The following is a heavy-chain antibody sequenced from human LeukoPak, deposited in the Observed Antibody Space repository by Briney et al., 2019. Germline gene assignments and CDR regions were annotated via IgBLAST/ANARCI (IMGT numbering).Heavy chain of an antibody. J-gene: IGHJ4*02. V-gene: IGHV1-69*13. CDR2: IIPIFGTA. CDR1: GGTFSSYA. D-gene: IGHD3-22*01. Sequence: SVKVSCKASGGTFSSYAISWVRQAPGQGLEWLGGIIPIFGTANYAQKFQGRVTITADESTSTAYMELSSLRSEDTAVYYCARGRGDSSGYYDYWGQGTLVTVSS. CDR3: ARGRGDSSGYYDY.